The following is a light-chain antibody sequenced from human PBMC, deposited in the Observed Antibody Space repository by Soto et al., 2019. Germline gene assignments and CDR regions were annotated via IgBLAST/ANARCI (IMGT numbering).Light chain of an antibody. CDR3: QQYNSYRT. V-gene: IGKV1-5*03. J-gene: IGKJ1*01. CDR2: KAS. Sequence: DIQMTQFPPTLSGPVGDKVTITCRDSQTISSCLAWYQQKPGKGLKLLIYKASTLNSAVPSRVSGSGSGTEFALTISSLQPYDFATYYCQQYNSYRTFGQGTKVDIK. CDR1: QTISSC.